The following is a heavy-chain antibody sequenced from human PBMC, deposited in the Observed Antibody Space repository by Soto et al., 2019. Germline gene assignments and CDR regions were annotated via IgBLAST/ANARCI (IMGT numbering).Heavy chain of an antibody. D-gene: IGHD3-16*01. J-gene: IGHJ4*02. CDR1: GGTFSSYA. Sequence: QVQLVQSGAEVREPGSSVKVSCKAAGGTFSSYAINWGRQAPVQGLTWMGGIIPLFDTTNYAQKLQGRVTITADESTSTASRELLSLTSDDTAVYYCALTSRSDDYWGQGPLVTVSS. CDR2: IIPLFDTT. V-gene: IGHV1-69*12. CDR3: ALTSRSDDY.